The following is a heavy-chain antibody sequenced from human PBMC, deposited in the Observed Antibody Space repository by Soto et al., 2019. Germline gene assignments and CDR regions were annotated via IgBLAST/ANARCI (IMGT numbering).Heavy chain of an antibody. Sequence: EVQLLESGGGLVQPGGSLRLSCAASGFTFSSYAMSWVRQAPGKGLEWVSAISGSGGSTYYADSVKGRFTISRDNSKDTLYRQMNSLRAEDTAVYYCAKDGAATPLNLRYNRHDYWGQGTLVTVSS. V-gene: IGHV3-23*01. CDR1: GFTFSSYA. CDR3: AKDGAATPLNLRYNRHDY. CDR2: ISGSGGST. J-gene: IGHJ4*02. D-gene: IGHD2-15*01.